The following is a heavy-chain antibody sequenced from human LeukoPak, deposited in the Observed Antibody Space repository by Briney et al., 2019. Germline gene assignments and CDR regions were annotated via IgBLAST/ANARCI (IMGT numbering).Heavy chain of an antibody. V-gene: IGHV3-33*06. CDR1: GFTFSTYG. J-gene: IGHJ4*02. CDR2: IWYDGSNK. Sequence: PGGSLRLSCAASGFTFSTYGMHWVRQAPGKGLEWVAVIWYDGSNKYYADSVKGRFTISRDNSKNTLYLQMNSLRVEDAAVYYCAKGPYDGDSSPTFDYWGQGTLVTVSS. CDR3: AKGPYDGDSSPTFDY. D-gene: IGHD4-17*01.